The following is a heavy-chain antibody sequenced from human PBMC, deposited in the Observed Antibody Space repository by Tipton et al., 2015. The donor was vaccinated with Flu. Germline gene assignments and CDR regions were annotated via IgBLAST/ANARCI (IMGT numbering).Heavy chain of an antibody. V-gene: IGHV3-7*01. CDR3: ARVWRTVTAYFDY. CDR1: GFTFSTYW. CDR2: IKQDGSEK. J-gene: IGHJ4*02. Sequence: SLRLSCAASGFTFSTYWMSWVRQAPGKGLEWVANIKQDGSEKYYVDSVKGRFTISRDNAKNSLYLQMNTLRAEDTAVYYCARVWRTVTAYFDYWGQGTLVTVSS. D-gene: IGHD2-21*02.